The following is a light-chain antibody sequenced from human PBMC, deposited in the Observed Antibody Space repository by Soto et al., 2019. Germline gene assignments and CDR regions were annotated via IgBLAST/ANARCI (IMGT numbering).Light chain of an antibody. CDR3: SSYISSSTFVV. J-gene: IGLJ2*01. Sequence: QSVLTQPASVSGSPGQSITISCTGASSDVGRYNYVSWYQLHPGKAPKLIIYEVSNRPSGVSNRFSGSKSGNTASLTISGLQAEDEADYYCSSYISSSTFVVFGGGTQLTVL. CDR1: SSDVGRYNY. CDR2: EVS. V-gene: IGLV2-14*01.